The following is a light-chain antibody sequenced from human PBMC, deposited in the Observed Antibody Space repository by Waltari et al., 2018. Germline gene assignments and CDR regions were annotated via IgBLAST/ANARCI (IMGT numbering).Light chain of an antibody. J-gene: IGLJ2*01. V-gene: IGLV2-23*02. CDR2: EVI. Sequence: QSALTQPASVSGSPGQSITISCTGTSSDVGTYNFVSWYQQHPGKAPKLMIYEVIKRPAVVSNRFSGSKSGNTASLTISGLQDEDEADYYCCSYAGTDTVIIFGGGTKVTVL. CDR3: CSYAGTDTVII. CDR1: SSDVGTYNF.